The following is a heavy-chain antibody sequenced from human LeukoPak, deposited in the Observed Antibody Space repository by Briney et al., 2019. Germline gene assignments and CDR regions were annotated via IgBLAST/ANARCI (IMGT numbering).Heavy chain of an antibody. CDR1: GGTFSSYA. D-gene: IGHD3-9*01. V-gene: IGHV1-69*05. CDR3: ARGAKNYDILTGSPSYYYYYMDV. J-gene: IGHJ6*03. CDR2: IIPIFGTA. Sequence: SVKVSCKASGGTFSSYAISWVRQAPGQGLEWMGGIIPIFGTANYAQKFQSRVTITTDESTSTAYMELSSLRSEDTAVYYCARGAKNYDILTGSPSYYYYYMDVWGKGTTVTVSS.